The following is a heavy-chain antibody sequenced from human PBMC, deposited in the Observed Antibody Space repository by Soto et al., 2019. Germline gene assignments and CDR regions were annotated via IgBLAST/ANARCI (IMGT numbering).Heavy chain of an antibody. Sequence: GGSLRLSCAASGFTFSSYAMSWVRQAPGKGLEWVSAISGSGGSTYYADSVKGRFTISRDNAKNSLYLQMNSLRAEDTAVYYCARDFSGYSHFDYWGQGTLVTVSS. V-gene: IGHV3-23*01. CDR3: ARDFSGYSHFDY. CDR1: GFTFSSYA. J-gene: IGHJ4*02. D-gene: IGHD3-9*01. CDR2: ISGSGGST.